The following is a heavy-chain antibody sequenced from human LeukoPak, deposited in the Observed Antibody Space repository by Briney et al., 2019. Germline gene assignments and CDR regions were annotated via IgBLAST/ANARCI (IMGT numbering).Heavy chain of an antibody. CDR3: ARGPYASGSYGRRGWVHYMDV. D-gene: IGHD3-10*01. CDR1: GFTFSSYE. Sequence: GGSLRLSCAASGFTFSSYERNWARQAPGKGLEWVSYISSSGSTIYYADSVKGRFTISRDNAKNSLYLQMNSLRAEDTAVYYCARGPYASGSYGRRGWVHYMDVWGKGTTVTVSS. V-gene: IGHV3-48*03. CDR2: ISSSGSTI. J-gene: IGHJ6*03.